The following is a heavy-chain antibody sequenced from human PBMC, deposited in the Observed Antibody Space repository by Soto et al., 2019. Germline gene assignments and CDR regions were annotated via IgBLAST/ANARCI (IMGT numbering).Heavy chain of an antibody. J-gene: IGHJ6*02. V-gene: IGHV4-34*01. D-gene: IGHD5-18*01. Sequence: ETLRRTCTGYGGTFSGYYWSWIRQPPGKGLEWIGEINHLRSTNYAPSLNIRVTISVDTSKNQFSLKLSSVTAADTAVYYCARGRDTAMVIGYYYYYGMDVWGQGTTVT. CDR3: ARGRDTAMVIGYYYYYGMDV. CDR1: GGTFSGYY. CDR2: INHLRST.